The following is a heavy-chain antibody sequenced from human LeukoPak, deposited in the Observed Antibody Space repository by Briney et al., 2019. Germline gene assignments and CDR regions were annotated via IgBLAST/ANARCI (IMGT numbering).Heavy chain of an antibody. CDR3: ARDCSIGNCRGALDY. CDR1: GFSLRKHP. V-gene: IGHV3-64*01. J-gene: IGHJ4*02. D-gene: IGHD1-26*01. CDR2: ISGDGGTT. Sequence: GGSLRLSCAASGFSLRKHPMHWVRQAPGKGLEFVSAISGDGGTTFYASSVKGRFTISRDNSKNMVVLQMGSLRTDDMGVYFCARDCSIGNCRGALDYWGQGALVTVSS.